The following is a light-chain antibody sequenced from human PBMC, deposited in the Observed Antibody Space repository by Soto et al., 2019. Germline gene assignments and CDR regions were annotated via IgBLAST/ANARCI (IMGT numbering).Light chain of an antibody. CDR3: QQYYSTPQLT. CDR2: WAS. Sequence: DSQRTQYHYTLSAFVGDRVTITCRASQSVNSWLAWYQQKPGQPPKLLIYWASTRESGVPDRFSGSGSGTDFTLTISSLQAEDVAVYYCQQYYSTPQLTFGGGTKVDIK. J-gene: IGKJ4*01. CDR1: QSVNSW. V-gene: IGKV4-1*01.